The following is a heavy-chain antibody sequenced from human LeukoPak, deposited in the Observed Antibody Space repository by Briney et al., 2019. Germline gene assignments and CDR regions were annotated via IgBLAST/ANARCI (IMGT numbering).Heavy chain of an antibody. J-gene: IGHJ4*02. CDR1: GGSISSYY. CDR3: AKSTNTYYYGSGSYFPPFDY. D-gene: IGHD3-10*01. CDR2: ISGSGGST. V-gene: IGHV3-23*01. Sequence: ETLSLTCTVSGGSISSYYWSWVRQAPGKGLEWVSAISGSGGSTYYADSVKGRFTISRDNSKNTLYLQMNSLRAEDTAVYYCAKSTNTYYYGSGSYFPPFDYWGQGTLVTVSS.